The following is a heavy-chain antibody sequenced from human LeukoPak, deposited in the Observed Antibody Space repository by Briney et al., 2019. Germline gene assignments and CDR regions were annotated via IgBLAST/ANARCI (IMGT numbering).Heavy chain of an antibody. CDR2: MNPNSGNT. CDR3: ARSSVGARRRIDY. J-gene: IGHJ4*02. CDR1: GYTFTSYG. Sequence: ASVKVSCKASGYTFTSYGINGVRQATGQGLEGMGWMNPNSGNTGYAQKFQGRVTMTRSASINTAYMELSSLTSDDTAVYYCARSSVGARRRIDYWGQGTLVTVSS. D-gene: IGHD1-26*01. V-gene: IGHV1-8*01.